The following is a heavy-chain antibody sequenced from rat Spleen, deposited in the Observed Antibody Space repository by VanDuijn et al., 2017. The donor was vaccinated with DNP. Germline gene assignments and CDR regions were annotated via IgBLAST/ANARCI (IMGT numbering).Heavy chain of an antibody. J-gene: IGHJ4*01. CDR2: ISSGGTT. Sequence: QVQLKESGPGLVQPSQTLSLTCTVSGFSLTNYGVSWVRQPPGKGLEWIAAISSGGTTYYNSVFKFRLSISRDTSKSQVFLKMNSLQPEDTGTYYCARLYNNYAMDAWGQGTSVTVSS. D-gene: IGHD1-10*01. CDR1: GFSLTNYG. V-gene: IGHV2S12*01. CDR3: ARLYNNYAMDA.